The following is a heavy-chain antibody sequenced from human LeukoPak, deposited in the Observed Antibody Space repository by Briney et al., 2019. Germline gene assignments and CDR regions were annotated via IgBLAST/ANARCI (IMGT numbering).Heavy chain of an antibody. CDR3: ARGIVVVVGASDHFDY. CDR2: ISSGGSSR. Sequence: GGSLRLSCAASGFTFSDYYMSWIRQAPGKGLEWVSYISSGGSSRDYADSVKGRFTISRDNAKTSLYLQINSLRADDTALYFCARGIVVVVGASDHFDYWGQGALITVSS. CDR1: GFTFSDYY. V-gene: IGHV3-11*04. J-gene: IGHJ4*02. D-gene: IGHD2-15*01.